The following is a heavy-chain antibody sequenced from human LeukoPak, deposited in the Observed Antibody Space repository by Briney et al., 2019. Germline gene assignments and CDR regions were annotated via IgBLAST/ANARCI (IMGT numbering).Heavy chain of an antibody. Sequence: PGGSLRLSCAASGFTFSSYAMHWVRQAPGKGLEWVANIKHDGSEKYYVDSVKGRFTISRDNTKNSLYLQMNSLRAEGTATYFCTREGSTIWYAWGQGTLVTVSS. CDR1: GFTFSSYA. CDR3: TREGSTIWYA. CDR2: IKHDGSEK. D-gene: IGHD6-13*01. J-gene: IGHJ5*02. V-gene: IGHV3-7*01.